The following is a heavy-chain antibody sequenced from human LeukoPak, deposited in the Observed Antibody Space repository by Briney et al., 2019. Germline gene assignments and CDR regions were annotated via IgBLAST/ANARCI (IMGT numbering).Heavy chain of an antibody. Sequence: ASVKVSCKASGYTFTSYGISWVRQAPGQGLEWMGWISAYNGNTNYAQKLQGRVTMTTDASTSTAYMELRSLRSDDTAVYYCARAGTDYYYYYMDVWGKGTTVTVSS. V-gene: IGHV1-18*01. CDR3: ARAGTDYYYYYMDV. J-gene: IGHJ6*03. CDR1: GYTFTSYG. D-gene: IGHD1-1*01. CDR2: ISAYNGNT.